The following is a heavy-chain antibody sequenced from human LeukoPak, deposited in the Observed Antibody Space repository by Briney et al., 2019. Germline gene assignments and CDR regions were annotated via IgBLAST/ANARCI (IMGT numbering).Heavy chain of an antibody. D-gene: IGHD2-21*02. Sequence: GGSLRLSCLASGFTFSNTWMNWVRQAPGKGLEWVARIRSKRDGGTTDYAAPVKGGFTISRDDSKNTVYLQMNSLKAEDTAVYYCARDWYYAFDFWGQGTMVTVSS. CDR2: IRSKRDGGTT. V-gene: IGHV3-15*07. CDR3: ARDWYYAFDF. CDR1: GFTFSNTW. J-gene: IGHJ3*01.